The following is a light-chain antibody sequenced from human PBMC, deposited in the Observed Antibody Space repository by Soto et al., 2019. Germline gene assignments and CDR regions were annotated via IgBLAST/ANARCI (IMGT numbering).Light chain of an antibody. CDR1: SGDIGAYNY. V-gene: IGLV2-14*01. CDR2: DVS. J-gene: IGLJ1*01. Sequence: QSALTQPASVVGSPGQSMTISCTGASGDIGAYNYVSWYQQHPGKAPKLMIYDVSNRPSGISDRFSGSKSGNTASLTISGLQAEDEADYFCSSYTSSSTYVFGTGTKLTVL. CDR3: SSYTSSSTYV.